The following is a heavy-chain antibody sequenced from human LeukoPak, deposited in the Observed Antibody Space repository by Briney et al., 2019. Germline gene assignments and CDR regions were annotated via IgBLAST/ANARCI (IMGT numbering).Heavy chain of an antibody. Sequence: PGGSLRLSCAASGFTFSSYEMNWVRQAPGKGLEWVSYISSSGSTIYYADSVKGRFTISRDNAKNSLYLQMNSLRAEDTAVCYCARDRGSGWYVDYWGQGTLVTVSS. CDR1: GFTFSSYE. J-gene: IGHJ4*02. CDR2: ISSSGSTI. D-gene: IGHD6-19*01. V-gene: IGHV3-48*03. CDR3: ARDRGSGWYVDY.